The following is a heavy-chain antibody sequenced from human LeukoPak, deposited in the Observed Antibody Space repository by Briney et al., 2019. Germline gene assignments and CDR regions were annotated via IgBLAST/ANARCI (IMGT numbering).Heavy chain of an antibody. CDR2: ISGSGGST. Sequence: PGGSLRLSCAASGFTFSSYAMSWVRQAPGKGLEWVSAISGSGGSTYYADSVKGRFTISRDNSKNTLYLQMNSLRAEDTAVYYCAKDAFWSGYPPPYYYYMDVWGKGTTVTVSS. J-gene: IGHJ6*03. CDR3: AKDAFWSGYPPPYYYYMDV. V-gene: IGHV3-23*01. D-gene: IGHD3-3*01. CDR1: GFTFSSYA.